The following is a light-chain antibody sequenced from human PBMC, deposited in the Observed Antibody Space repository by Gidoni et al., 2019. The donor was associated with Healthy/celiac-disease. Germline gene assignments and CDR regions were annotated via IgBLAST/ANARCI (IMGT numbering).Light chain of an antibody. CDR2: GNS. CDR1: SSHIGAGYD. V-gene: IGLV1-40*01. J-gene: IGLJ2*01. CDR3: QSYDSSLSGL. Sequence: QSVLPPPPSVSGAPGQRVTISCTGSSSHIGAGYDVHWYQQLPGTAPKLPIYGNSNRPSGVPDRFSGSKSGTSASLAITGLQAEDEADYYCQSYDSSLSGLFGGGTKLTVL.